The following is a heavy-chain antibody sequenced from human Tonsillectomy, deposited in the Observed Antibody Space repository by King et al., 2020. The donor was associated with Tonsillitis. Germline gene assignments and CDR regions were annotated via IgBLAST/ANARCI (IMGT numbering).Heavy chain of an antibody. CDR2: ISGYNGNT. V-gene: IGHV1-18*03. D-gene: IGHD3-22*01. CDR1: GYTFTSYG. J-gene: IGHJ4*02. CDR3: ARDTYDSSGYYRLIDY. Sequence: VQLVESGAEVKKPGASVKVSCKASGYTFTSYGISWVRQAPGQGLEWMGWISGYNGNTNYAQKLQGRVTMTTDTSTSTAYMELRSLRSDDMAVYYCARDTYDSSGYYRLIDYWGQGTLVTVSS.